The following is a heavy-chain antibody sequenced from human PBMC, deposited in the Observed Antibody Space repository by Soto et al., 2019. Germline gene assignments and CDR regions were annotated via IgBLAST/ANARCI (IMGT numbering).Heavy chain of an antibody. CDR2: ISWNSGSI. J-gene: IGHJ4*02. CDR1: GFTFDDYA. V-gene: IGHV3-9*01. D-gene: IGHD3-3*01. Sequence: GGSLRLSCAASGFTFDDYAMHWVRQAPGKGLEWVSGISWNSGSIGYADSVKGRFTIPRDNAKNSLYLQMNSLRAEDTALYYCAKGDITYYDFWSGKYYFDYWGQGTLVTVSS. CDR3: AKGDITYYDFWSGKYYFDY.